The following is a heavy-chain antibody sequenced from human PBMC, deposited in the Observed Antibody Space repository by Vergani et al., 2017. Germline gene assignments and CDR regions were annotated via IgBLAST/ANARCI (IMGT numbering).Heavy chain of an antibody. J-gene: IGHJ5*02. V-gene: IGHV3-21*01. Sequence: EVQLVESGGGLVKPGGSLRLSCAASGFTFSSYSMNWVRQAPGKGLEWVSSISSSSSYIYYADSVKGRFTISRDNAKNSLYRQMNSLRAEDTAVYYCASEADQLLWSGYYISWFDPWGQGTLVTVSS. D-gene: IGHD3-3*01. CDR1: GFTFSSYS. CDR2: ISSSSSYI. CDR3: ASEADQLLWSGYYISWFDP.